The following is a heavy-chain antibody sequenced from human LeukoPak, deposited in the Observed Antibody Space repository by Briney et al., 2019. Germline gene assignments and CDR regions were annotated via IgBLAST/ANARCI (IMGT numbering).Heavy chain of an antibody. D-gene: IGHD4-17*01. CDR3: ANPPYGDPTGGFFDY. J-gene: IGHJ4*02. CDR2: ISGSGGST. CDR1: GLTFSSYV. V-gene: IGHV3-23*01. Sequence: GGSLRPSCAASGLTFSSYVMSWVRQAPGKGLEWVSSISGSGGSTYYADSVKGRFTISRDNSKNTLYLQMNSLRAEDTAVYFCANPPYGDPTGGFFDYWGQGTLVTVSS.